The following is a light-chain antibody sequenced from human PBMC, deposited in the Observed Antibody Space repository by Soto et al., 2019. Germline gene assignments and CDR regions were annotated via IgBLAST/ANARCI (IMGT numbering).Light chain of an antibody. CDR1: QSLTTNY. V-gene: IGKV3-20*01. J-gene: IGKJ2*01. CDR2: GAS. Sequence: EIVLTQSPGTLSLSPGERVTLSCRASQSLTTNYLAWYQQKPGQAPRLLIYGASNRATGLPDRFSGSGSGTDFTLTITRLEPEDFAVYYCQHYGRSPLMYTFGQGTKLGVK. CDR3: QHYGRSPLMYT.